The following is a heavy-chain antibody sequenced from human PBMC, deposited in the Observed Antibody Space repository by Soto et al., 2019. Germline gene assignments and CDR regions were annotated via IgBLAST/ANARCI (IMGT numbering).Heavy chain of an antibody. V-gene: IGHV3-33*01. CDR3: ARERSSSWFQYYYYMDV. Sequence: QVQLVESGGGVVQPGRSLRLSCAASGFTFSSYGMHWVRQAPGKGLEWVAVIWYDGSNKYYADSVKGRFTISRDNSKNTLYLQMNSLRAEDTAVYYCARERSSSWFQYYYYMDVWGKGTTVTVSS. CDR1: GFTFSSYG. CDR2: IWYDGSNK. J-gene: IGHJ6*03. D-gene: IGHD6-13*01.